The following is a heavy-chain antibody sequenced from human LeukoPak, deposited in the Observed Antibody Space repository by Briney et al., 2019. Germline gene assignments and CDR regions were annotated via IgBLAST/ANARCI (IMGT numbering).Heavy chain of an antibody. CDR1: GGTFSSYA. D-gene: IGHD6-19*01. CDR2: IIPIFGTA. Sequence: SVKVSCKASGGTFSSYAISWVRQAPGQGLEWMGGIIPIFGTANYAQKFQGRVTITADKSTSTAYMELSSLGSEDTAVYYCARGAIAVAGTLFDYWGQGTLVTVSS. CDR3: ARGAIAVAGTLFDY. J-gene: IGHJ4*02. V-gene: IGHV1-69*06.